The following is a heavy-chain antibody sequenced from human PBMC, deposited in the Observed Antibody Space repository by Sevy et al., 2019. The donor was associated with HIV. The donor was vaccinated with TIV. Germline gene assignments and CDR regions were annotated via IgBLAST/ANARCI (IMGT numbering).Heavy chain of an antibody. Sequence: GGSLRLSCEASGFTFNAYGMHWVRLAPGKGLEWVAVTSFDGNVKYYADSVKGRFTISRDNSKNTLHLQMNSLRAEDTAVYYCAREGQYYYGSGSYYRVWEFDYWGQGTLVTVSS. J-gene: IGHJ4*02. V-gene: IGHV3-30*03. CDR3: AREGQYYYGSGSYYRVWEFDY. D-gene: IGHD3-10*01. CDR2: TSFDGNVK. CDR1: GFTFNAYG.